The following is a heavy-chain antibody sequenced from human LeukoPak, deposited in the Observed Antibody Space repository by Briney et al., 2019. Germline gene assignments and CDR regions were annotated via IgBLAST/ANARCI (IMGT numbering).Heavy chain of an antibody. CDR2: IYYSGST. V-gene: IGHV4-59*01. J-gene: IGHJ4*02. CDR1: GGSISSYY. CDR3: ARSVAGGPRVEFDY. Sequence: SETLSLTCTVSGGSISSYYWSWIRQPPGKGLEWIGYIYYSGSTNYNPSLKSRVTISVDTSKNQFSLKLSSVTAVDTAVYYCARSVAGGPRVEFDYWGQGTLVTVSS. D-gene: IGHD6-19*01.